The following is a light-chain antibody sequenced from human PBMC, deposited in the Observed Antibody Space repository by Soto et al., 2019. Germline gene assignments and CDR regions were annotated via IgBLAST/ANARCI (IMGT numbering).Light chain of an antibody. CDR1: SSDVGSYNR. CDR3: SSYTSSSIVV. V-gene: IGLV2-18*02. J-gene: IGLJ2*01. CDR2: EVS. Sequence: QSALTQPTSVSGSPGQSVTISCTGTSSDVGSYNRVSWYQQPPGTAPKLMIYEVSNRPSGVPDRFSGSKSGNTASLTISGLQAEDEADYYCSSYTSSSIVVFGGGTKVTVL.